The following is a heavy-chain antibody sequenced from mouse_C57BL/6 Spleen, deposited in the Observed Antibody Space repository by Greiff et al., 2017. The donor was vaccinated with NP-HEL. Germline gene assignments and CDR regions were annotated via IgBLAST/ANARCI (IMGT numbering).Heavy chain of an antibody. CDR1: GFNIKDYY. J-gene: IGHJ2*01. V-gene: IGHV14-2*01. D-gene: IGHD2-4*01. CDR3: ARGDYDFDY. CDR2: IDPEDGET. Sequence: VHVKQSGAELVKPGASVKLSCTASGFNIKDYYMHWVKQRTEQGLEWIGRIDPEDGETKSAPKFQGKATITTDTSSNTAYLQLISLTSEDTAVYYCARGDYDFDYWGQGTTLTVSS.